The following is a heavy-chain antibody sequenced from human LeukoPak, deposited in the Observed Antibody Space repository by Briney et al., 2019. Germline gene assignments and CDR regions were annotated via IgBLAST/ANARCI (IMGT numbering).Heavy chain of an antibody. Sequence: GSSVKVSCKASGYTFTSYDIIRVRQDTGHPLEWIGWMNPNSGNTGYAQKSQRRVTMTRITSKSTAYMELSRLRPEDTAVYYCARGAYYYDSSGPPAGYWGQGTLVTVSS. J-gene: IGHJ4*02. V-gene: IGHV1-8*01. CDR3: ARGAYYYDSSGPPAGY. D-gene: IGHD3-22*01. CDR1: GYTFTSYD. CDR2: MNPNSGNT.